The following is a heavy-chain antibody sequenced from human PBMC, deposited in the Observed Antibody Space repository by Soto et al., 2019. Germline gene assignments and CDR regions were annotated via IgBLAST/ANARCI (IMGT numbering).Heavy chain of an antibody. CDR1: GGSISSSSYY. D-gene: IGHD4-17*01. J-gene: IGHJ4*02. CDR2: IYYSGST. Sequence: SETLSLTCTVSGGSISSSSYYWGWIRQPPGKGLEWIGSIYYSGSTYYNPSLKSRVTISVDTSKNQFSLKLSSVTAADTAVYYCEVYYGGNRVFDYWGQGTLVTVSS. V-gene: IGHV4-39*01. CDR3: EVYYGGNRVFDY.